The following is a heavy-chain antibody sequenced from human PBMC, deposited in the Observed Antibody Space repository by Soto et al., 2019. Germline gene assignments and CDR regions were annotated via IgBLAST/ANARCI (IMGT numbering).Heavy chain of an antibody. J-gene: IGHJ4*02. Sequence: GASVKVSCKASGYTFTSYDINWVRQATGQGLEWMGWMNPNSGNTGYAQKLQGRVTMTTDTSTSTAYMELRSLRSDGTAVYYCARDLTPGLVDHWGQGTLVTVSS. CDR3: ARDLTPGLVDH. CDR2: MNPNSGNT. CDR1: GYTFTSYD. V-gene: IGHV1-8*01. D-gene: IGHD3-9*01.